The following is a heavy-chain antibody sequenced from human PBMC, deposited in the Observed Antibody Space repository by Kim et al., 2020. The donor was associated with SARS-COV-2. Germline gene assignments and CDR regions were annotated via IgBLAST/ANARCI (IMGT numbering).Heavy chain of an antibody. CDR3: ARDRFLVGIQLWWYFDL. V-gene: IGHV4-39*07. CDR2: IYYSGST. CDR1: GGSISSSSYY. D-gene: IGHD5-18*01. Sequence: SETLSLTCTVSGGSISSSSYYWGWIRQPPGKGLEWIGSIYYSGSTYYNPSLKSRVTISVDTSKNQFSLKLSSVTAADTAVYYCARDRFLVGIQLWWYFDLWGRGTLVTVSS. J-gene: IGHJ2*01.